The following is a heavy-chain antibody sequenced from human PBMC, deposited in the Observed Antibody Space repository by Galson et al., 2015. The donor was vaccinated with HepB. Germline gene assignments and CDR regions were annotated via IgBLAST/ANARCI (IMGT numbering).Heavy chain of an antibody. CDR2: ISYDGSNK. Sequence: SLRLSCAASGFTFSSYAMHWVRQAPGKGLEWVAVISYDGSNKYYADSVKGRFTISRDNSKNTLYLQMNSLRAEDTAVYYCARGEGGSSPFDYWGQGTLVTVSS. D-gene: IGHD2-15*01. CDR1: GFTFSSYA. CDR3: ARGEGGSSPFDY. V-gene: IGHV3-30-3*01. J-gene: IGHJ4*02.